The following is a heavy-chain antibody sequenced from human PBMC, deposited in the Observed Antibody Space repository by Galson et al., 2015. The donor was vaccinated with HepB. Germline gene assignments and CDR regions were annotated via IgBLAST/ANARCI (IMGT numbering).Heavy chain of an antibody. CDR1: GFTFSSYE. CDR2: ISSSGSTI. CDR3: ARDGVYYDSSGYYYEGSTDY. D-gene: IGHD3-22*01. Sequence: SLRLSCAASGFTFSSYEMNWVRQAPGKGLEWVSYISSSGSTIYYADSVKGRFTIFRGNAKNSLYLQMNSLRAEDTAVYYCARDGVYYDSSGYYYEGSTDYWGQGTLVTVSS. J-gene: IGHJ4*02. V-gene: IGHV3-48*03.